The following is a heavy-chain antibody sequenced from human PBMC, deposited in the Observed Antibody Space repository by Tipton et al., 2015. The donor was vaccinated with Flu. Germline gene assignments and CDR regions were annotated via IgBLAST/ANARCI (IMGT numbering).Heavy chain of an antibody. D-gene: IGHD3-3*01. V-gene: IGHV4-38-2*02. CDR2: LYHNGSA. J-gene: IGHJ6*02. CDR1: GYSITTGYS. Sequence: TLSLTCDVSGYSITTGYSWAWIRQPPGKGLEWIGSLYHNGSAYYTPSLQSRATISVDTTKNQFSLKLYFVTAADTAVYYCAREAYDFWRGVDVWGQGTTVTVSS. CDR3: AREAYDFWRGVDV.